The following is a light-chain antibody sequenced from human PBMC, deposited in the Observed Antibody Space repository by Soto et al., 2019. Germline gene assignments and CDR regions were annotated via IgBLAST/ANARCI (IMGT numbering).Light chain of an antibody. Sequence: DIQMTQSPSTLSASVGDRVTITCRASQSISSWLAWYQQKPGKAPKLLIYDASSLESGVPSRFSGSGSGTEFTLTISSLQPDDFATYYCQQYSSFPYTFGLGTRLEI. CDR2: DAS. J-gene: IGKJ2*01. CDR3: QQYSSFPYT. V-gene: IGKV1-5*01. CDR1: QSISSW.